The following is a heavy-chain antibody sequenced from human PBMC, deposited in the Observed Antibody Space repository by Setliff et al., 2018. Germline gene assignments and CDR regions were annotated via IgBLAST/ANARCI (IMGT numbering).Heavy chain of an antibody. J-gene: IGHJ4*02. V-gene: IGHV3-30-3*01. CDR3: AGGLRGYFDY. CDR1: GFTFSSYA. CDR2: ISYDGSNK. Sequence: PGGSLRLSCAASGFTFSSYAMHWVRQAPGKGLEWVAVISYDGSNKYYADSVKGRFTISRDNSKNTLYLQMNSLRAEDTAVYYCAGGLRGYFDYWGQGTLVTVSS. D-gene: IGHD5-12*01.